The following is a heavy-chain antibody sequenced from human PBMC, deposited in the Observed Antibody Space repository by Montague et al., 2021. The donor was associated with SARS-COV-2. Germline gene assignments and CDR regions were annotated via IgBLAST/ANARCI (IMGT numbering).Heavy chain of an antibody. D-gene: IGHD6-19*01. CDR1: GDSVSSNSAA. J-gene: IGHJ4*02. CDR3: ARNIAVAGRAEGFDY. V-gene: IGHV6-1*01. CDR2: TYYRSKWYN. Sequence: RAISGDSVSSNSAAWNWIRQSPSRGLEWLGRTYYRSKWYNDCAVSVKSRITINPDTSKNQFSLQLNSVTPEDTAVYYCARNIAVAGRAEGFDYWGQGTLVTVSS.